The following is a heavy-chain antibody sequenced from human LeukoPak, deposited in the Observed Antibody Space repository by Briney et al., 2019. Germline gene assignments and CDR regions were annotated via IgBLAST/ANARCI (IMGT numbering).Heavy chain of an antibody. CDR3: AKCTNYCFDY. V-gene: IGHV3-23*01. CDR1: GFTFSSYG. D-gene: IGHD1-7*01. J-gene: IGHJ4*02. CDR2: ISGSGAGT. Sequence: PGGSLRLSCAASGFTFSSYGMSWVRQAPGKGLEWVSAISGSGAGTYYADSVKGRFTISRDNSKNTLYPQMNSLRAEDTAVYYCAKCTNYCFDYWGQGTLVTVSS.